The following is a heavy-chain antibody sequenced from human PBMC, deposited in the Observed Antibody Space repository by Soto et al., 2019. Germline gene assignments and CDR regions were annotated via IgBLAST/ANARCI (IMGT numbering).Heavy chain of an antibody. J-gene: IGHJ4*02. Sequence: QVQLVQSGAEVKKSGASVKVSCKASGYTFTSYGISWVRQAPGQGSGWMGWTSAYNGNTNYAQKLQGRVTMTTDTSTSTAYMELRSMSSDDTAVYYCATEWFGEFVYYFDYWGQGTLVTVSS. CDR1: GYTFTSYG. D-gene: IGHD3-10*01. CDR3: ATEWFGEFVYYFDY. CDR2: TSAYNGNT. V-gene: IGHV1-18*01.